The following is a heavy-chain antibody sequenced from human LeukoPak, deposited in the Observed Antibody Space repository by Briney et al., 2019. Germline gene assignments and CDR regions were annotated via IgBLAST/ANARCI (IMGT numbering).Heavy chain of an antibody. D-gene: IGHD6-19*01. J-gene: IGHJ4*02. CDR3: ARLGPVAGSSDFDS. CDR2: IFPGDSDT. Sequence: GESLKISCKSSGYIFTRYWIGWVRQMPGKDMEWMGIIFPGDSDTRYSPSFQGQVTISVDKSTSTAYLQWSSLKASDTALYYCARLGPVAGSSDFDSWGQGTLVTVAS. V-gene: IGHV5-51*01. CDR1: GYIFTRYW.